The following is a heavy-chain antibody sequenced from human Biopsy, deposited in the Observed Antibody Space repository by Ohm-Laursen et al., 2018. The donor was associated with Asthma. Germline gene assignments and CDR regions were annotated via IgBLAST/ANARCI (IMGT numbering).Heavy chain of an antibody. J-gene: IGHJ4*02. CDR1: GGSVTSAAFH. CDR2: INYSGSA. D-gene: IGHD2-15*01. Sequence: SETLSLTCTVTGGSVTSAAFHWSWIRQAPGKGLEWIGFINYSGSANYSPSLRGRVSISVDRSKNQISLRLSSVIAADTAVYYCAGFCSGGNCPDHWGQGTLVTVSS. V-gene: IGHV4-61*08. CDR3: AGFCSGGNCPDH.